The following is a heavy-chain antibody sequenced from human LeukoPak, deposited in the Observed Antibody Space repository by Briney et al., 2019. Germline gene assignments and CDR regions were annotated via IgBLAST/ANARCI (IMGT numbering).Heavy chain of an antibody. CDR1: GGTFSSYA. CDR2: IIPILGIA. V-gene: IGHV1-69*04. D-gene: IGHD3-10*01. CDR3: ARDAPMAQNWFDP. Sequence: ASVKVSCKASGGTFSSYAISWVRQAPGQGLEWMGRIIPILGIANYAQKFQGRVTITADKSTSTAYMELSSLRSEDTAVYYCARDAPMAQNWFDPWGQGTLVTVSS. J-gene: IGHJ5*02.